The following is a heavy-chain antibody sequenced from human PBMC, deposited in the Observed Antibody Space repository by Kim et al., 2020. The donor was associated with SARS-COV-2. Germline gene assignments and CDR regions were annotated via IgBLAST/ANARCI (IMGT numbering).Heavy chain of an antibody. D-gene: IGHD1-26*01. CDR1: DGSLNGYY. V-gene: IGHV4-34*01. Sequence: SETLSLTCTVYDGSLNGYYWSWVRQPPGRGLEWIGEIYYRGSVTQNPSLRSRVSISVATSTNQFSLRLNSVTAADTGVFYCARVHSPLEPRAESYNYYY. J-gene: IGHJ6*01. CDR2: IYYRGSV. CDR3: ARVHSPLEPRAESYNYYY.